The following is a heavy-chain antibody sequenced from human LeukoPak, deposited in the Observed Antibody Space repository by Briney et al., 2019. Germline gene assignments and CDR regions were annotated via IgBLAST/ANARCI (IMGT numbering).Heavy chain of an antibody. V-gene: IGHV4-59*01. CDR1: GGSISSYY. CDR3: ARARKMPIYYFDY. D-gene: IGHD5-24*01. J-gene: IGHJ4*02. CDR2: IYYSGST. Sequence: SETLSLTCTVSGGSISSYYWSWIRQPPGKGLEWIGYIYYSGSTNYNPSLKSRVTISVDTSKNQFSLKLSSVTAADTAVYYCARARKMPIYYFDYWGQGTLVTVSS.